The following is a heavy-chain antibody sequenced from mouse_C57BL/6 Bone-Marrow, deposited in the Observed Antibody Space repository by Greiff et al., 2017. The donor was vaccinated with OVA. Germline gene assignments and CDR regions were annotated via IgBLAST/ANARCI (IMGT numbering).Heavy chain of an antibody. D-gene: IGHD1-1*01. CDR3: ARPTRNYYGSSPWFAY. CDR1: GFTFSDYY. Sequence: EVQGVESGGGLVQPGGSLKLSCAASGFTFSDYYMYWVRQTPEKRLEWVAYISNGGGSTYYPDTVKGRFTISRDNAKNTLYLQMSRLKSEDTAMYYCARPTRNYYGSSPWFAYWGQGTLVTVSA. V-gene: IGHV5-12*01. CDR2: ISNGGGST. J-gene: IGHJ3*01.